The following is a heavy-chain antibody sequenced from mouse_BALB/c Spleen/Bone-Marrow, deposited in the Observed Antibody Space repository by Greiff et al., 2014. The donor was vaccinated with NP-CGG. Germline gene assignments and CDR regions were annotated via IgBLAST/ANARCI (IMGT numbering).Heavy chain of an antibody. CDR1: GYTFTSYW. D-gene: IGHD3-1*01. CDR2: IDPSDSYT. CDR3: ARQELGPRWFTY. Sequence: QVHVKQSGAEFVKPGASVKLSCKASGYTFTSYWMHWVKQRPGQGLEWIGEIDPSDSYTNYNQKFKGKATLTVDKSSSTAYMQLSSLTSEDSAVYYCARQELGPRWFTYWGQGTLVTVSA. J-gene: IGHJ3*01. V-gene: IGHV1-69*02.